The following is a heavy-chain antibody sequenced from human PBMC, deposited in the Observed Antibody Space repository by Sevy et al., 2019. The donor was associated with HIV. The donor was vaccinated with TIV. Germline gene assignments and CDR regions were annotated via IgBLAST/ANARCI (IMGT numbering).Heavy chain of an antibody. J-gene: IGHJ4*02. Sequence: GGSLRLSCAASGFTFSSYWMSWVRQAPGKGLEWVANIKQDGSEKYYVDSVKGRFTISRDNAKNSLYLQMNSLRAEDTAVYYCARSYYYGSGRQYYFDYWGQRTLVTVSS. CDR1: GFTFSSYW. CDR3: ARSYYYGSGRQYYFDY. CDR2: IKQDGSEK. V-gene: IGHV3-7*01. D-gene: IGHD3-10*01.